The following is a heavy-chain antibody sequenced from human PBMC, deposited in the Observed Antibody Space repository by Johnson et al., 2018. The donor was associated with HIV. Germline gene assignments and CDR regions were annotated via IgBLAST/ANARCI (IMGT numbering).Heavy chain of an antibody. CDR1: GFTFSSYA. V-gene: IGHV3-64*01. J-gene: IGHJ3*02. CDR2: ISSNGGST. CDR3: ARDTDDFWSGEGAFDI. Sequence: VQLVESGGGLVQPGGSLRLSCAASGFTFSSYAMHWVRQAPGKGLEYVSAISSNGGSTYYANSVKGRFTISRDNSRNTLNLQMNNLRAEDTGVYYCARDTDDFWSGEGAFDIWGQGTMVTVSS. D-gene: IGHD3-3*01.